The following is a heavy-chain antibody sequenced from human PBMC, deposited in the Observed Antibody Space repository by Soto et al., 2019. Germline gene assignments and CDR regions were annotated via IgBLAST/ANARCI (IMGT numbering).Heavy chain of an antibody. J-gene: IGHJ3*02. CDR2: IYHSGST. CDR1: GGSISSGGYS. D-gene: IGHD2-15*01. CDR3: ARLRDRDDAFDI. V-gene: IGHV4-30-2*01. Sequence: SETLSLTCAVSGGSISSGGYSWSWIRQPPGKGLEWIGYIYHSGSTYYNPSLKSRVTISVDRSKNQFSLKLSSVTAADTAVYYCARLRDRDDAFDIWGQGKMVS.